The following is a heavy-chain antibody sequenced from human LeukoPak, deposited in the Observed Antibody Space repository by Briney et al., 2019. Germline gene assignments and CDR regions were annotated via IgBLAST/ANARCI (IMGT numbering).Heavy chain of an antibody. D-gene: IGHD3-10*01. J-gene: IGHJ6*03. CDR2: INPNSGGT. Sequence: ASVKVSCKASGYTFTGYYMHWVRQAPGQGLEWMGWINPNSGGTNYAQKFQGRVTMTRDTSISTAYMELSRLRSDDTAVYYCARQAFHYQVAPGGEDYYYYYMDVWGKGTTVTISS. CDR1: GYTFTGYY. V-gene: IGHV1-2*02. CDR3: ARQAFHYQVAPGGEDYYYYYMDV.